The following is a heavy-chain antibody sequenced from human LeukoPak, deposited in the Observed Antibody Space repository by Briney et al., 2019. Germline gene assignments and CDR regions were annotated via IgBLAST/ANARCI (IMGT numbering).Heavy chain of an antibody. V-gene: IGHV3-48*03. CDR2: ISSSGTTI. J-gene: IGHJ4*02. Sequence: GGSLRLSCAASEFTFSSYEMNWVRLAPGKGLEWVSYISSSGTTIYYADSVKGRFTISRDNAKNSLYLQMNSLRAEDTAGYYCARVGYNYGSDYFDYWRQGTLVTVSS. CDR1: EFTFSSYE. CDR3: ARVGYNYGSDYFDY. D-gene: IGHD5-18*01.